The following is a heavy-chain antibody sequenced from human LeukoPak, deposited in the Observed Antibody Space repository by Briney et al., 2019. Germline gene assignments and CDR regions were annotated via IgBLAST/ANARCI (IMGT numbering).Heavy chain of an antibody. Sequence: PSETLSLTCTVSGGSISSSSYYWGWIRQPTGKGLEWIGSIYYSGSTYYNPSLKSRVTISVDTSKNQFSLKLSSVTAADTAVYYCARDGVGYSYGYSDYWGQGTLVTVSS. CDR2: IYYSGST. V-gene: IGHV4-39*02. CDR1: GGSISSSSYY. CDR3: ARDGVGYSYGYSDY. J-gene: IGHJ4*02. D-gene: IGHD5-18*01.